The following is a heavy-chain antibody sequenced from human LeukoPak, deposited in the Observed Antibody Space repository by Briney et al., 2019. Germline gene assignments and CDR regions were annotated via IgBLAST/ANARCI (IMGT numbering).Heavy chain of an antibody. CDR2: IYYSGST. V-gene: IGHV4-59*01. D-gene: IGHD6-13*01. CDR3: ARDRHGGLGIAAAGTSYWYFDL. Sequence: SETLFLTCTVSGGSISSYYWSWIRQPPGKGLEWIGYIYYSGSTNYNPSLKSRVTISVDTSKNQFSLKLSSVTAADTAVYYCARDRHGGLGIAAAGTSYWYFDLWGRGTLVTVSS. J-gene: IGHJ2*01. CDR1: GGSISSYY.